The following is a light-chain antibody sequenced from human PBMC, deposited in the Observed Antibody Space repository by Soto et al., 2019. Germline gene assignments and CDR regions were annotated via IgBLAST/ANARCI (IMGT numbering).Light chain of an antibody. CDR3: QKYYTAPET. J-gene: IGKJ1*01. CDR2: AAS. Sequence: DIQMTQSPSSLSASVGDRVTITCRASQGISNYLAWYQQKPGKVPKNLIYAASTVQSWVPSRFSGSVSGTDLTLTISSLQPEDVATYYCQKYYTAPETFGQGTKVEIK. CDR1: QGISNY. V-gene: IGKV1-27*01.